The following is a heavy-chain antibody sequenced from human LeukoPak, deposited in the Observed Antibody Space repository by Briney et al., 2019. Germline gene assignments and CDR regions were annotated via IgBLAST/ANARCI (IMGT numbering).Heavy chain of an antibody. CDR3: AGGEPTVLGWFDP. V-gene: IGHV4-59*11. CDR1: GGSISSHY. Sequence: PSETLSLTCTVSGGSISSHYWSWIRQPPGKGLEWIGYIYYSGSTNYNPSLKSRVTISVDTSKNQFSLKLSSVTAADTAVYYCAGGEPTVLGWFDPWGQGTLVTVSS. CDR2: IYYSGST. J-gene: IGHJ5*02. D-gene: IGHD1-14*01.